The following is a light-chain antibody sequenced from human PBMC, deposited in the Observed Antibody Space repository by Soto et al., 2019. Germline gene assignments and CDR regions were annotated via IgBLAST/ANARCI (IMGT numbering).Light chain of an antibody. J-gene: IGKJ3*01. CDR3: QQYGRSPFT. CDR1: QSVNLNY. CDR2: GAS. V-gene: IGKV3-20*01. Sequence: EIVLTQSPGTLSLSPGERATLSCRASQSVNLNYLAWYQQKPGQAPRLLIYGASSRATGIPDRFSGSGSGKESTLTVSRLELEDFAVYYCQQYGRSPFTFGPGTKVDI.